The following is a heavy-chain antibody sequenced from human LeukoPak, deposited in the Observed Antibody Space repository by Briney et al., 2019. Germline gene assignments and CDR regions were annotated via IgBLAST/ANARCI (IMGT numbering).Heavy chain of an antibody. CDR2: ISSTSSYI. D-gene: IGHD6-19*01. J-gene: IGHJ4*02. CDR3: AKWDLAVAGTFDY. V-gene: IGHV3-21*04. Sequence: GGSLRLSCAASGFTFTNYNMSWVRQAPGKGLEWVSSISSTSSYIYYADSLKGRFTISRDNAKNSLYLQMNSLRAEDTAVYYCAKWDLAVAGTFDYWGQGTLVTVSS. CDR1: GFTFTNYN.